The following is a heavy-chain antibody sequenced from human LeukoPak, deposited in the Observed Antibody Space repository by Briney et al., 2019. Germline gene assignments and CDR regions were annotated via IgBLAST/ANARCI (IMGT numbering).Heavy chain of an antibody. J-gene: IGHJ5*02. CDR2: LYNNGST. V-gene: IGHV4-4*07. D-gene: IGHD3-16*01. CDR3: VRDRGLGRGFDP. CDR1: GGSIRSFY. Sequence: SETLSLTCTVSGGSIRSFYWSWLRQPAGKGLEWIGRLYNNGSTNYNPSLKSRVTMSLDTSKNQFSLKLNSVTAADTAFYYCVRDRGLGRGFDPWGQGTLVTVSS.